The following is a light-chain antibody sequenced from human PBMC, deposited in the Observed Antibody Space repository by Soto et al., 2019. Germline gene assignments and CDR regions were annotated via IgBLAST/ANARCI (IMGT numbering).Light chain of an antibody. Sequence: DVVMTQSPLSLPVTLGQPASISCRSTQSPLYSDGNTYLNWFQQRPGQSPRRLIYQVSNRDSGVPDILNGRGAGTDVTLKISSVEAEDVGVNYCMQSTNWPYTFGQGTKLEIK. J-gene: IGKJ2*01. V-gene: IGKV2-30*01. CDR1: QSPLYSDGNTY. CDR3: MQSTNWPYT. CDR2: QVS.